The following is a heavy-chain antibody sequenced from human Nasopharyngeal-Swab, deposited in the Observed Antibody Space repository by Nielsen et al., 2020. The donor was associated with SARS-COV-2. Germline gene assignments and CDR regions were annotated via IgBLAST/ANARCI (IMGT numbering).Heavy chain of an antibody. CDR3: ARTDIVVVPAATTPRKDGMDV. CDR1: GGSFSGYY. D-gene: IGHD2-2*01. CDR2: INHSGST. J-gene: IGHJ6*02. Sequence: SQTLSLTCAVYGGSFSGYYWSWIRQPPGKGLEWIGEINHSGSTNYNPSLKSRVTISVDTSKNQFSLKLSSVTAADTAVYYCARTDIVVVPAATTPRKDGMDVWGQGTTVTVLL. V-gene: IGHV4-34*01.